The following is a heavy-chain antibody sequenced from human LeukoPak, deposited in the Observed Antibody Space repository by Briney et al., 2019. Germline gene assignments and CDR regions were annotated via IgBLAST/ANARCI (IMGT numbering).Heavy chain of an antibody. V-gene: IGHV3-23*01. J-gene: IGHJ4*02. CDR1: GFTFSSYA. CDR2: ISGSGGST. D-gene: IGHD2-21*02. CDR3: AKDRGDYPPYFDH. Sequence: PGGSLRLSCAASGFTFSSYAMSWVRQAPGKGLEWVSAISGSGGSTYYADSVKGRFTISRDNSKNMVYLQMNSLQTEDTSIYYCAKDRGDYPPYFDHWGQGTLVTVSS.